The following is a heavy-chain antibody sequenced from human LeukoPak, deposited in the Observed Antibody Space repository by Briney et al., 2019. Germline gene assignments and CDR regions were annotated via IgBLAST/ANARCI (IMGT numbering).Heavy chain of an antibody. CDR2: IYISVIS. V-gene: IGHV4-4*07. Sequence: PSETLSLTCTVSGASISSYYWGWVRQPAGKGLGWVGRIYISVISNYIPSLKSLVTLLVDTSKHQFSLKLSSVTAADTAVYYCARVTTVTTGAHYYFYYMDVWGKGTTLTVSS. CDR3: ARVTTVTTGAHYYFYYMDV. CDR1: GASISSYY. D-gene: IGHD4-17*01. J-gene: IGHJ6*03.